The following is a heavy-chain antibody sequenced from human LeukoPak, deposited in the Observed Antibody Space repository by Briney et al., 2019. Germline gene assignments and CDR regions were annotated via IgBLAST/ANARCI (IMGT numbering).Heavy chain of an antibody. J-gene: IGHJ4*02. CDR2: ISYDGSNK. V-gene: IGHV3-30*04. CDR1: GFTFSSYA. Sequence: GGSLRLSFAASGFTFSSYAMPRVRQAPGKGPERVVVISYDGSNKYYADSVKGRFTISRDNSKNTLYLQMNSLRAEDTAVYYCARNVLMVRGVIITFFDYWGQGTLVTVSS. CDR3: ARNVLMVRGVIITFFDY. D-gene: IGHD3-10*01.